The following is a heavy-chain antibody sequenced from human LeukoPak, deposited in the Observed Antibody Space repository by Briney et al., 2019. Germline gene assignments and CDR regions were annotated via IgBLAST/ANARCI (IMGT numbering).Heavy chain of an antibody. CDR2: IYSGGST. CDR3: AREYYGGNRQYYFDY. Sequence: GGSLRLSCAASGFTVSSNYMSWVRQAPGKGLEWVSVIYSGGSTYYADSVKGRFTIPRDNSKNTLYLQMNSLRAEDTAVYYCAREYYGGNRQYYFDYWGQGTLVTVSS. D-gene: IGHD4-23*01. J-gene: IGHJ4*02. CDR1: GFTVSSNY. V-gene: IGHV3-66*01.